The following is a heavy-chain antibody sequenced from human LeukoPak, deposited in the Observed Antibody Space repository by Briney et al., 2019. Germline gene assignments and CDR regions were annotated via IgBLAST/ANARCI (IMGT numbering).Heavy chain of an antibody. V-gene: IGHV3-74*01. CDR2: INSDGSGT. Sequence: GGSLRLSCGASGFTFNNYWMHWVRQAPGMGLVWVSLINSDGSGTTHADSVKGRVTISRDNAKNTLYLQMNRLRAEDAAVYYCGRGKDGVWAFDIWGQGTTVTVSS. J-gene: IGHJ3*02. CDR1: GFTFNNYW. D-gene: IGHD3-16*01. CDR3: GRGKDGVWAFDI.